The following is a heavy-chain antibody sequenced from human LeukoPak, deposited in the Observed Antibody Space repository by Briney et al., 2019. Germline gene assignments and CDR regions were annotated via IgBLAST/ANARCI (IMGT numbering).Heavy chain of an antibody. Sequence: GGSLRLSCAASGFTFSSYSMNWVRQAPGKGLEWVSSISSSSRYIYYADSVKGRFTISRDNAKNSLYLQMNSLRAEDTAVYYCARYYYYGSGTPCYYYYMDVWGKGTTVTVSS. CDR3: ARYYYYGSGTPCYYYYMDV. J-gene: IGHJ6*03. V-gene: IGHV3-21*01. D-gene: IGHD3-10*01. CDR2: ISSSSRYI. CDR1: GFTFSSYS.